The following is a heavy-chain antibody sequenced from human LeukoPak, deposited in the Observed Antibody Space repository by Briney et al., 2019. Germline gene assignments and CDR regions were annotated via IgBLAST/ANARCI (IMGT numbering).Heavy chain of an antibody. V-gene: IGHV4-59*08. CDR2: IYYSGNT. D-gene: IGHD1-7*01. J-gene: IGHJ3*02. Sequence: SETLSLTCTVSSGSISSSYWSWIRQPPGKGLEWIGYIYYSGNTNYNPSLKSRVTISVDMSKNQFSLKLSSVTAADTAVYYCARRPAGTSFDIWGQGTMVTVSS. CDR1: SGSISSSY. CDR3: ARRPAGTSFDI.